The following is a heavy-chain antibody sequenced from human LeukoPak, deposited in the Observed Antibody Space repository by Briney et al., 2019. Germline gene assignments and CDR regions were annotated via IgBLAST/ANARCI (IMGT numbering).Heavy chain of an antibody. CDR2: IKPDGSWK. J-gene: IGHJ2*01. Sequence: GGSLRLSCAASGFTFSNYAMSWVRQAPGKGLEWVANIKPDGSWKSYVDFVKGRFIISRDNAKKSLYMEMNSLRAEDTAVYYCASPLVESSGNVHFGLWGRGTLVTVSS. V-gene: IGHV3-7*05. D-gene: IGHD4-23*01. CDR1: GFTFSNYA. CDR3: ASPLVESSGNVHFGL.